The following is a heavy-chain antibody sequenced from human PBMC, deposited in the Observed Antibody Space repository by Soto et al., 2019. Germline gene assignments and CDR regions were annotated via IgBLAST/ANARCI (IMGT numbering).Heavy chain of an antibody. D-gene: IGHD3-22*01. J-gene: IGHJ4*02. CDR1: GFAFSSYG. V-gene: IGHV3-30*18. CDR2: ISYDGSKK. Sequence: QVQLVESGGGVVQPGKSLRLSCAASGFAFSSYGIHWVRQAPGKGLEWVAGISYDGSKKYYADSVKGQFTISRDNSENPLRLQMDGLRADDTAVYYCAKDTYYHDTSGYYVFDHWGQGTLVTVSS. CDR3: AKDTYYHDTSGYYVFDH.